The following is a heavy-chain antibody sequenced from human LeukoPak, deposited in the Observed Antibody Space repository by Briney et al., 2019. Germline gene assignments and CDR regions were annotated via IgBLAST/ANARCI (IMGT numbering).Heavy chain of an antibody. CDR3: AKWGVYGYGIDF. D-gene: IGHD5-18*01. CDR2: VNTDGSTT. Sequence: GGSLRLSCAAFGFTFSTYWMHWVRQAPGKGLVWVSGVNTDGSTTLYADSVKGRFTISRDNSKNTLYLQMNSLRDEDTAVYYCAKWGVYGYGIDFWGQGTLVTVSS. V-gene: IGHV3-74*01. CDR1: GFTFSTYW. J-gene: IGHJ4*02.